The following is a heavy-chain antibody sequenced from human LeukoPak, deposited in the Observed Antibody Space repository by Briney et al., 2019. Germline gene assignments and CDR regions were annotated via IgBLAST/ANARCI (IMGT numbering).Heavy chain of an antibody. CDR1: GFTFSSYS. D-gene: IGHD3-10*01. V-gene: IGHV3-21*03. J-gene: IGHJ3*02. CDR2: ISSSSSYI. CDR3: ARDGWGGSAFDI. Sequence: GGSLRLSCAASGFTFSSYSMNWVRQAPGKGLEWVSSISSSSSYIYYADSVKGRFTISRDNAKNSLYLQMNSLRAEDTAVYYCARDGWGGSAFDIWGQGTMVTVSS.